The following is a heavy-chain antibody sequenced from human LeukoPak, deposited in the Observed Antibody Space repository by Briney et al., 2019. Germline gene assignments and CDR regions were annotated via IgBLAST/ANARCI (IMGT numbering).Heavy chain of an antibody. V-gene: IGHV1-69*13. D-gene: IGHD3-3*01. CDR3: ASPVKYYDTWSGYPPFDY. CDR1: GGTFNNFA. J-gene: IGHJ4*02. CDR2: IIPMSGTA. Sequence: SVKVSSKASGGTFNNFAISWVQQAPGQGLEWVGGIIPMSGTANYAQKFQGRVTITADESTSTAYMELSSLRSEDTAIYYCASPVKYYDTWSGYPPFDYWGQGTLVTVSS.